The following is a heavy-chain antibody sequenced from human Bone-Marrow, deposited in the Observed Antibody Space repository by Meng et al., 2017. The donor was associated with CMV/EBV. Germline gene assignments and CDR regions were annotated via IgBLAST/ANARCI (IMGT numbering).Heavy chain of an antibody. Sequence: GGSLRLSCAASGFTVSSNYMSWVRQAPGKGLEWVSVIYSGGSTYYADSVKGRFTISRDNSKNTLYLQMNSLRAEDTAVYYCARGYYDFWSGYPYYYYGMDVWGQGTTVTVSS. CDR3: ARGYYDFWSGYPYYYYGMDV. CDR2: IYSGGST. CDR1: GFTVSSNY. V-gene: IGHV3-53*05. J-gene: IGHJ6*02. D-gene: IGHD3-3*01.